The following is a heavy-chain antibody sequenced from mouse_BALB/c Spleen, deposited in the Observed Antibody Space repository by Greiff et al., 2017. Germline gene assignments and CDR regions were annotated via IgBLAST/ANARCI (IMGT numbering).Heavy chain of an antibody. V-gene: IGHV1S81*02. D-gene: IGHD2-3*01. CDR2: INPSNGRT. J-gene: IGHJ4*01. Sequence: QVQLQQPGAELVKPGASVKLSCKASGYTFTSYWMHWVKQRPGQGLEWIGEINPSNGRTNYNEKFKSKATLTVDKSSSTAYMQLSSLTSEDSAVYYCARPDGYYEGYYAMDYWGQGTSVTVSS. CDR1: GYTFTSYW. CDR3: ARPDGYYEGYYAMDY.